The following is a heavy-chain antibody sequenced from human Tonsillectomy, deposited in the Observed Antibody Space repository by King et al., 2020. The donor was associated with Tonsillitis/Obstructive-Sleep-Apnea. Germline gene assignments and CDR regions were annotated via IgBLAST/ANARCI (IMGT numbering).Heavy chain of an antibody. Sequence: QLVQSGGGLVQPGWSLRLSCTASGFTFGDYAMSWVRQAPGKGLEWVGFIRSKAYGGTTEYAASVKGRFTISRDDSKSIAYLQMNSLKTEDTAVYYCLVEGVGYWGQGTLVTVSS. CDR1: GFTFGDYA. D-gene: IGHD3-16*01. V-gene: IGHV3-49*04. J-gene: IGHJ4*02. CDR2: IRSKAYGGTT. CDR3: LVEGVGY.